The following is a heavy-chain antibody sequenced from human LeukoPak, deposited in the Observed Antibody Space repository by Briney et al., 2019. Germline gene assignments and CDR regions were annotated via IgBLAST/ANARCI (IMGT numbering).Heavy chain of an antibody. J-gene: IGHJ3*02. CDR2: ISGSGGST. CDR1: GFTFSSYA. V-gene: IGHV3-23*01. D-gene: IGHD3-22*01. CDR3: AKSLLLYYYGSSGQHHPDAFDI. Sequence: GGSLRLSCAASGFTFSSYAMSWVRQAPGKGLEWVSAISGSGGSTYYADSVKGRFTISRDNSKNTLYLQMNSLRAEDTAVYYCAKSLLLYYYGSSGQHHPDAFDIWGQGTMVTVSS.